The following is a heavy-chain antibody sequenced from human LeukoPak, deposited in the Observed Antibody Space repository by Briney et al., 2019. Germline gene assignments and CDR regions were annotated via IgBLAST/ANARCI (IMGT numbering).Heavy chain of an antibody. CDR1: GFTFSTYA. CDR2: INHSGST. D-gene: IGHD3-3*01. Sequence: GSLRLSCAASGFTFSTYAMHWVRQAPGKGLEWIGEINHSGSTNYNPSLKSRVTISVDTSKNQFSLKLSSVTAADTAVYYCARGAPVLRFLEWSKSNYYYYYMDVWGKGTTVTVSS. CDR3: ARGAPVLRFLEWSKSNYYYYYMDV. J-gene: IGHJ6*03. V-gene: IGHV4-34*01.